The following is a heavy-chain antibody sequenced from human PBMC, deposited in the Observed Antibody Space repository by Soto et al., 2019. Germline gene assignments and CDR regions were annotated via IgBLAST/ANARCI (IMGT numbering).Heavy chain of an antibody. Sequence: EVQLVESGGGLVQPGGSLRLSCAVSGLSVSSPYMSWVRQAPGKGMEWVSVFHDGTIYYADSVKGRFISSRDNSKNTMYLQLNSMRAEDTAVYCGARDLPDNSLPWGQGTLVTVSS. CDR1: GLSVSSPY. V-gene: IGHV3-66*01. D-gene: IGHD1-26*01. CDR2: FHDGTI. CDR3: ARDLPDNSLP. J-gene: IGHJ5*02.